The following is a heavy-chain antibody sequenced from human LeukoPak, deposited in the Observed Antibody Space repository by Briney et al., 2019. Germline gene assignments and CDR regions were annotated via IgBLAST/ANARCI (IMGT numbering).Heavy chain of an antibody. D-gene: IGHD4-11*01. V-gene: IGHV3-53*01. CDR2: IYSVGST. J-gene: IGHJ6*03. Sequence: PGGSLRLSCAASGLTVSSNYMSWVRQAPGKGLEWVSVIYSVGSTYYADSVKGRFTISRDNYKNTLYLQMNGLSAEDTAVYYCAREGSESSTTFHYYYMDVWGKGTTVTVSS. CDR1: GLTVSSNY. CDR3: AREGSESSTTFHYYYMDV.